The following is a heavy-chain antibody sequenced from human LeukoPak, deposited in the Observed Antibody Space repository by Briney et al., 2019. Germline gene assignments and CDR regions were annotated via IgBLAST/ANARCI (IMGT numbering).Heavy chain of an antibody. V-gene: IGHV3-7*01. CDR2: IKQDGSEK. CDR1: GFTFSSYW. CDR3: AREKAAMVRGVPGWFDP. D-gene: IGHD3-10*01. J-gene: IGHJ5*02. Sequence: PGGSLRLSCAASGFTFSSYWMSWVRQAPGKGLEWVANIKQDGSEKYYVDSVKGRFTISRDNAKNSLYLQMNSLRAEDTAVYYCAREKAAMVRGVPGWFDPWGQGTLVTVSS.